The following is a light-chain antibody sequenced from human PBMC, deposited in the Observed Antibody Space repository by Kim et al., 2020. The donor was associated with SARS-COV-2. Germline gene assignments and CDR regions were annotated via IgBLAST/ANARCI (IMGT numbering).Light chain of an antibody. J-gene: IGLJ1*01. V-gene: IGLV3-1*01. CDR1: GLGDKY. CDR3: QAWDSNTGV. CDR2: QDS. Sequence: VSPGQTATITCSGDGLGDKYVCWFQQKPGQSPVMVIYQDSQRPSGIPERFSGSNSGNTATLTIRGTQAIDEADYYCQAWDSNTGVFGSGTKVTVL.